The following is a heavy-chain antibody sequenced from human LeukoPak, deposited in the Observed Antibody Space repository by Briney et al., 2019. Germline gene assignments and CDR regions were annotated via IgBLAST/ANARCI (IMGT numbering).Heavy chain of an antibody. V-gene: IGHV4-39*07. D-gene: IGHD1-26*01. CDR2: IYYSGST. CDR1: GGSISSSSYY. J-gene: IGHJ3*02. Sequence: PSETLSLTCTVSGGSISSSSYYWGWIRQPPGKGLEWIGSIYYSGSTYYNPSLKSRVTISVDTSKNQFSLKLSSVTAADTAVYYCARVVVSEWELLSAFDIWGQGTVVTVSS. CDR3: ARVVVSEWELLSAFDI.